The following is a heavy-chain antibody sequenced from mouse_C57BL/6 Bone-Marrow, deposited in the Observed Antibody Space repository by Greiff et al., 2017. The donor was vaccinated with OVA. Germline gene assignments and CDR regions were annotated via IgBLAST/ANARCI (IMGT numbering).Heavy chain of an antibody. D-gene: IGHD2-3*01. J-gene: IGHJ3*01. V-gene: IGHV1-69*01. CDR2: IDPSDSYT. CDR1: GYTFTSYW. CDR3: ARRYDGYYPFAY. Sequence: VQLQQPGAELVMPGASVKLSCKASGYTFTSYWMHWVKQRPGQGLEWIGEIDPSDSYTNYNQKFKGKSTLTVDKSSSTAYMQLSSLTSEDSAVYYCARRYDGYYPFAYWGQGTLVTVSA.